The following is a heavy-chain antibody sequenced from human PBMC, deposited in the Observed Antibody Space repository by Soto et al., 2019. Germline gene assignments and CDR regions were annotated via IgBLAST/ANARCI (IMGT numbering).Heavy chain of an antibody. J-gene: IGHJ3*02. CDR1: GFTFSSYG. CDR2: IWYDGSNK. V-gene: IGHV3-33*01. D-gene: IGHD3-22*01. Sequence: QVQLVESGGGVVQPGRSLRLSCEASGFTFSSYGMHWVRQAPGKGREWVAVIWYDGSNKYYADSVKGRFTISRDNSKNTLYVDMNSLRADDKAVYYCGRVTDPHDSSGYYYEGDAFDIRGQGTMVTVSS. CDR3: GRVTDPHDSSGYYYEGDAFDI.